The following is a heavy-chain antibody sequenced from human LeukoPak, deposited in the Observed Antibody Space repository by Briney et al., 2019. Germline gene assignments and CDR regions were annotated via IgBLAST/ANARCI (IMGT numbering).Heavy chain of an antibody. CDR1: GFTFRNYY. CDR2: ISLDGNNE. J-gene: IGHJ4*02. D-gene: IGHD2-15*01. V-gene: IGHV3-30-3*01. Sequence: GGSLRLSCAASGFTFRNYYMHWVRQAPGKGLEWVAVISLDGNNEYYADSVKGRFSLSRDNSMNTLYLQLNSLRTEDTAMYYCARDEDTDYWGQGTLVTVSS. CDR3: ARDEDTDY.